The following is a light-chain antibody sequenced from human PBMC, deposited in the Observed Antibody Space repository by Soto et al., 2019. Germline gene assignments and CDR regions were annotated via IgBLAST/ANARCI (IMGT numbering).Light chain of an antibody. J-gene: IGKJ4*01. V-gene: IGKV1-8*01. CDR2: AAS. Sequence: AIRMTQSPSSFSASTGDRVTITCRARQIIGTYLTWDQQIPGSAPKLLIFAASTSQRGVPSRYSDRRAWTHFTITISYLQSEASTTYSFQQYYIYPPTFGGATKVEIK. CDR1: QIIGTY. CDR3: QQYYIYPPT.